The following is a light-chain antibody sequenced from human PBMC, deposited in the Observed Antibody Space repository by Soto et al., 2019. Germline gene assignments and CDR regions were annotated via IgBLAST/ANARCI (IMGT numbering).Light chain of an antibody. CDR3: HQRTRWPPT. J-gene: IGKJ4*01. Sequence: EIVLSQSPATLSLSPGERASLSCRASQSISVYLAWYQQKSGQPPRLLIYDASNRATGIPARFSGSGSGTDFTLTISSLEPEDFAVYYCHQRTRWPPTFGGGTKVEI. CDR1: QSISVY. V-gene: IGKV3-11*01. CDR2: DAS.